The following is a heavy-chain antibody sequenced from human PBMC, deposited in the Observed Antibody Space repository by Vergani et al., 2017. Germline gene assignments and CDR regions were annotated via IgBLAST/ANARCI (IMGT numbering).Heavy chain of an antibody. J-gene: IGHJ5*02. CDR3: AKDGNGIAAAGTIFSFDP. CDR2: ISGSGGST. Sequence: EVQLLESGGGLVQPGGSLRLSCAASGFTFSSYAMSWVRQAPGKGLEWVSAISGSGGSTYYADSVKGRFTISIDNSKNTLYLQMNSLRAEDTAVYYCAKDGNGIAAAGTIFSFDPWGQGTLVTVSS. V-gene: IGHV3-23*01. CDR1: GFTFSSYA. D-gene: IGHD6-13*01.